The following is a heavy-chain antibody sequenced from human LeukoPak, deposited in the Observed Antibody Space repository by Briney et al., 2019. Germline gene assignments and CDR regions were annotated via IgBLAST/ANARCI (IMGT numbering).Heavy chain of an antibody. CDR3: ARDPIAVAGTDAFDI. CDR1: GGSISSGSYY. D-gene: IGHD6-19*01. V-gene: IGHV4-61*02. Sequence: SETLSLTCTVSGGSISSGSYYWSWIRQPAGKGLEWIGRIYTSGSTNYNPSLKSRVTISVDTSKNQFSLKLSSVTAADTAVYYCARDPIAVAGTDAFDIWGQGTMVTVSS. J-gene: IGHJ3*02. CDR2: IYTSGST.